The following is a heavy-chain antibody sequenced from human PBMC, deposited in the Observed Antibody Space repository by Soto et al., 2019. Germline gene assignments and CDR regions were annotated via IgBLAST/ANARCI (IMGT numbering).Heavy chain of an antibody. CDR2: MSHSGGT. V-gene: IGHV4-34*01. J-gene: IGHJ3*02. CDR1: GGSVNSGNYY. Sequence: QVQLQQWGAGLLKPSETLSLTCAVFGGSVNSGNYYWSWIRQPPGKGLEWIGEMSHSGGTHFNPSLKSRVTISVDTSKNQFSLKMSSVTAADTALYYCARVERRTATTVVEALDIWGQGTMVTVSS. D-gene: IGHD1-1*01. CDR3: ARVERRTATTVVEALDI.